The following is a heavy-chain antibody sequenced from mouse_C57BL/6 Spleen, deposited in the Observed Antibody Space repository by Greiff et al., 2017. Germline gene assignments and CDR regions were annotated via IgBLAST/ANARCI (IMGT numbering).Heavy chain of an antibody. J-gene: IGHJ3*01. CDR3: ARNDYDAEFAY. CDR1: GYAFSSYW. V-gene: IGHV1-80*01. D-gene: IGHD2-4*01. CDR2: IYPGDGDN. Sequence: VQLQQSGAELVKPGASVTISCKASGYAFSSYWMNWVQQRPGKGLEWIGQIYPGDGDNNYNGPHKSKATLNADKSSHTSLMQHSSLTSEDAAVDFCARNDYDAEFAYWGQGTLVTVSA.